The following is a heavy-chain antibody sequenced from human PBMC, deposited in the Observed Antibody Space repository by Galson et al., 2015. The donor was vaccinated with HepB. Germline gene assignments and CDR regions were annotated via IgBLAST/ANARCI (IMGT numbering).Heavy chain of an antibody. Sequence: SETLSLTCTVSGGSLTSHYWSWIRQPAGKGLEWIGRIYTSGTTIYNPSLKSRVTMSVDTSKNQFSLKLSSVTAADTAVYYCAREDSSSWYGQSTFDYWGQGTLVTVSP. D-gene: IGHD6-13*01. CDR2: IYTSGTT. CDR1: GGSLTSHY. CDR3: AREDSSSWYGQSTFDY. J-gene: IGHJ4*02. V-gene: IGHV4-4*07.